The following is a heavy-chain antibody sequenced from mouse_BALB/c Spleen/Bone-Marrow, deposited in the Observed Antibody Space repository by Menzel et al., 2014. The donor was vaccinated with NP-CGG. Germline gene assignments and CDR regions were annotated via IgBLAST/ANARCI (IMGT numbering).Heavy chain of an antibody. J-gene: IGHJ2*01. CDR1: GYTFTNYW. D-gene: IGHD2-1*01. Sequence: VQLQQSGAELVKPGASVKLSCKSPGYTFTNYWIHWVKQRPGQGLGRIGEMFPGIGTTYYNEKFKGKATLTIDTSSSPAYMQHSSRTSEDSAVYFCARGGNYGYWGQGTTRSVSS. CDR3: ARGGNYGY. CDR2: MFPGIGTT. V-gene: IGHV1S132*01.